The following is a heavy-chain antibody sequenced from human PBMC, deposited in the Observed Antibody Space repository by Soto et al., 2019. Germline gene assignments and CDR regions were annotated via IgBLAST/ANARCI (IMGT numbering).Heavy chain of an antibody. Sequence: PVQASSNACRYSFTSNYIYWVRQDTGRGLEWMGWMNPNSGNTGYAQKFQGRVTMTRNTSISTAYMELSGLRSEDTAVYYCARGPNLFYYYYMDVWGKGTTVTVSS. V-gene: IGHV1-8*01. CDR1: RYSFTSNY. J-gene: IGHJ6*03. CDR3: ARGPNLFYYYYMDV. CDR2: MNPNSGNT.